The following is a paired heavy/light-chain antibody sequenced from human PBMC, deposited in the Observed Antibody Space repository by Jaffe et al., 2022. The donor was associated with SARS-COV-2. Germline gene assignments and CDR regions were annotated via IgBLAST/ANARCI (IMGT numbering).Light chain of an antibody. V-gene: IGKV3-11*01. CDR1: QRISSY. J-gene: IGKJ4*01. CDR3: QQRSDWPLT. CDR2: DAS. Sequence: EIVLTQSPATLSLSPGERATLSCKASQRISSYLAWYQQKPGQAPRLLIYDASDRATGIPARFSGSGSGTDFTLTVSSLEPEDFAVYYCQQRSDWPLTFGGGTKVEIK.
Heavy chain of an antibody. CDR2: IYPGDSGT. CDR3: ARKRLPGSDSSGNWFDL. CDR1: GYSFSTYW. Sequence: EVQLVQSGAEAKKPGESLKISCEASGYSFSTYWIAWVRQMPGKGLEWMGVIYPGDSGTRYSPSFQGQVTISVDKSISTAYLQWSSLEASDSAMYYCARKRLPGSDSSGNWFDLWGQGTLVTVSS. D-gene: IGHD2-15*01. J-gene: IGHJ5*02. V-gene: IGHV5-51*01.